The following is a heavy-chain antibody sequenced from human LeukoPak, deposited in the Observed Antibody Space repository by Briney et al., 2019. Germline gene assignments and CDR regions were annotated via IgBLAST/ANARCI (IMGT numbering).Heavy chain of an antibody. D-gene: IGHD6-19*01. J-gene: IGHJ4*02. V-gene: IGHV3-7*01. CDR1: GFTFSSYW. Sequence: GGSLRLSCAASGFTFSSYWMSWVRQAPGKGLEWVANIKQDGSEKYYVDSVKGRFTISRDNAKNSLYLQMNSLRAEDTAVYYCARGHGGWYFGYFDYWGQGTLVTVSS. CDR3: ARGHGGWYFGYFDY. CDR2: IKQDGSEK.